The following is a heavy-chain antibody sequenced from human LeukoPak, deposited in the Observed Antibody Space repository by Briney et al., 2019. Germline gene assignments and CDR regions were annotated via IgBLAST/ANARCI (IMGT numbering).Heavy chain of an antibody. V-gene: IGHV4-4*07. CDR1: GGSLSSYY. J-gene: IGHJ6*03. CDR2: VYTSGST. CDR3: ARAPGYCSTTSCEYYYYMDV. D-gene: IGHD2-2*01. Sequence: SETLSLTCTVSGGSLSSYYWSWIRQPSGKGLEWIGLVYTSGSTNYNPSLKSRVTMSIDTSKNQFSLEVSSVTAADTAVYYCARAPGYCSTTSCEYYYYMDVWGKGTTVTVSS.